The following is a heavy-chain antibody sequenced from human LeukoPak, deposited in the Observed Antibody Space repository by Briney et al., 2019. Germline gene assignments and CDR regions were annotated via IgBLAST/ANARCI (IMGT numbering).Heavy chain of an antibody. CDR2: INHSGST. CDR3: ARNTVVVTTPGDWYFDL. V-gene: IGHV4-34*01. J-gene: IGHJ2*01. D-gene: IGHD3-22*01. Sequence: PSETLSLTCAVYGGSFSGYYWSWIRQPPGKGLEWIGEINHSGSTNYNPSLKSRVTISVDTSKNQFSLKLSSVTAADTAVYYCARNTVVVTTPGDWYFDLWGRGTLVTVSS. CDR1: GGSFSGYY.